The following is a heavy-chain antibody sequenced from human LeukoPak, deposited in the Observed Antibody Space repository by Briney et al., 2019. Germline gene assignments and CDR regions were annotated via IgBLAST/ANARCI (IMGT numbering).Heavy chain of an antibody. J-gene: IGHJ4*02. D-gene: IGHD4-17*01. CDR1: GGSVNNYF. V-gene: IGHV4-59*02. Sequence: SETLSLTCTVSGGSVNNYFWSWIRQPPGKGLEWIGYSYYSGSTNYNPSLKSRVTISVDTSKNQFSLKLSSVTAADTAVYYCARTSVTSSNYFDYWGQGTLVTVSS. CDR2: SYYSGST. CDR3: ARTSVTSSNYFDY.